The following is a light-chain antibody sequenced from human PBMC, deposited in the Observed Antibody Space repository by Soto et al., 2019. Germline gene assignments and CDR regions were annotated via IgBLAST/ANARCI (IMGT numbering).Light chain of an antibody. CDR1: SSNIGSNY. CDR2: RNN. Sequence: QSVLTQPPSASGTPGXXXTISCSGSSSNIGSNYVYWYQQLPGTAPKLLIYRNNQWPSGVPDRFSGSKSGTSASLAISGLRSEDEADYYCAAWDDSLSGVVFGGGTKLTVL. CDR3: AAWDDSLSGVV. J-gene: IGLJ2*01. V-gene: IGLV1-47*01.